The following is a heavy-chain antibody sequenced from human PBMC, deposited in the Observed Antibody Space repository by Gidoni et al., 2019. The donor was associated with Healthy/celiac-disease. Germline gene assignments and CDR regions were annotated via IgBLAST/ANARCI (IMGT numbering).Heavy chain of an antibody. CDR3: AKDGWGLELLYFDY. CDR1: GFTFSSYA. CDR2: ISGSGGST. J-gene: IGHJ4*02. Sequence: EVQLLESGGGLVQPGGSLRLSCAASGFTFSSYAMSWVRQAPGRGLGWVSAISGSGGSTYYADSVKGRFTISRDNSKNTLYLQMNSLRAEDTAVYYCAKDGWGLELLYFDYWGQGTLVTVSS. D-gene: IGHD1-7*01. V-gene: IGHV3-23*01.